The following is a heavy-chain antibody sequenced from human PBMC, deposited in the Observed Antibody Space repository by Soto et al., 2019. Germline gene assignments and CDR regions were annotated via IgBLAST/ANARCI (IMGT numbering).Heavy chain of an antibody. CDR2: INHSGST. CDR3: ARGLRRGYDFWSGSYGY. D-gene: IGHD3-3*01. CDR1: GGSFSGYY. V-gene: IGHV4-34*01. J-gene: IGHJ4*02. Sequence: KPSETLSLTCAVYGGSFSGYYWSWIRQPPGKGLEWIGEINHSGSTNYNPSLKSRVTISVDTSKNQFSLKLSSVTAADTAVYYCARGLRRGYDFWSGSYGYWGQGTLVTVSS.